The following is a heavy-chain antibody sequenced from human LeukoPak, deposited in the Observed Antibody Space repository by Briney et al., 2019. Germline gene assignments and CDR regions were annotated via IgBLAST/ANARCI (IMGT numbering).Heavy chain of an antibody. CDR2: ISSSSSYI. Sequence: GGSLRLSCAASGFTFSSYSMKWVRQAPGKGLEWVPSISSSSSYIYYADSVKGRFTISRDNAKNSLYLQMNSLRAEDTAVYYCARDRSSRYYYDSSGYCVYWGQGTLVTVSS. D-gene: IGHD3-22*01. V-gene: IGHV3-21*01. J-gene: IGHJ4*02. CDR3: ARDRSSRYYYDSSGYCVY. CDR1: GFTFSSYS.